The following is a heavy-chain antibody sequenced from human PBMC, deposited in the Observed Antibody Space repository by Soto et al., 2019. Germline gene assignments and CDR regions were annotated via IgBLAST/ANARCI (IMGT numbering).Heavy chain of an antibody. J-gene: IGHJ4*02. CDR3: AKDYRTIAADY. Sequence: QVQLVESGGGVVQPGRSLRLSCAASGFTFSSYAMHWVRQAPGKGLEWVAVISYDGSNRYYADSVKGRFTISRDNSKNTLYLQMNSLRGEETAVYYCAKDYRTIAADYWGQGTLVTVSS. D-gene: IGHD2-15*01. CDR1: GFTFSSYA. V-gene: IGHV3-30-3*01. CDR2: ISYDGSNR.